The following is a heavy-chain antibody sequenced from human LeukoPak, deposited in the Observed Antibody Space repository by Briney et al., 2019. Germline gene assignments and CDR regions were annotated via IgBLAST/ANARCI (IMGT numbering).Heavy chain of an antibody. D-gene: IGHD3-3*01. CDR3: ARWGYDFWSGYSSSYFDY. V-gene: IGHV3-33*01. CDR1: GFTFRSHA. J-gene: IGHJ4*02. CDR2: IWYDGSNK. Sequence: GTSLRLSCATSGFTFRSHAMHWVRQSPGKGLEWVAQIWYDGSNKYYADSVKGRFTISRDNSKNTLYLQMNSLRAEDTAVYYCARWGYDFWSGYSSSYFDYWGQGTLVTVSS.